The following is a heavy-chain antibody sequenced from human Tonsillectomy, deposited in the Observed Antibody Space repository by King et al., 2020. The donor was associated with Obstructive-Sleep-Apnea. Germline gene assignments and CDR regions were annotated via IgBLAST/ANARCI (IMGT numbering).Heavy chain of an antibody. D-gene: IGHD3-10*01. CDR1: GYSFTNYW. V-gene: IGHV5-10-1*03. J-gene: IGHJ5*02. Sequence: QLVQSGAEVKKPGESLRISCKGSGYSFTNYWITWVRPMPGKGLEWMGRIDPSDSYTNYSPSFQGHVTISVDKSLSTSYLQWSSLKASDSARYYGAGPMVRGVMSVDNWFDPWGQGTLVTVSS. CDR2: IDPSDSYT. CDR3: AGPMVRGVMSVDNWFDP.